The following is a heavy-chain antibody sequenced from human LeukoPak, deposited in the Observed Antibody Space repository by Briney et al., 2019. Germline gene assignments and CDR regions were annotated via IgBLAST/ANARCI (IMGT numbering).Heavy chain of an antibody. CDR1: GFTFSASA. Sequence: TGGSLRLSCAASGFTFSASAIHWVRQASGKGLEWVGRIRDKGYGHATAYAASVKGRFTLSRDDSRNTAYLQMDSLKTEDTALYYCTTPNEGNWFDPWGQGTLVTVSS. CDR2: IRDKGYGHAT. V-gene: IGHV3-73*01. J-gene: IGHJ5*02. D-gene: IGHD1-1*01. CDR3: TTPNEGNWFDP.